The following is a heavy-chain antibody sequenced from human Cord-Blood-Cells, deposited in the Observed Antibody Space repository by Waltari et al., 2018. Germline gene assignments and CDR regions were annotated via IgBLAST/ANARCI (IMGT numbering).Heavy chain of an antibody. CDR2: INPNRGGT. D-gene: IGHD6-13*01. CDR3: ARGRESSSWFDY. J-gene: IGHJ5*01. CDR1: GSTFTGYY. V-gene: IGHV1-2*02. Sequence: VQLVPSGAEVKKPGASVKVSCTAYGSTFTGYYMHWVRQAPGQGLEWMGWINPNRGGTNYAQKFQGRVTMTRDTSISTAYMELSRLRSDDTAVYYCARGRESSSWFDYWGQGTLVTVSS.